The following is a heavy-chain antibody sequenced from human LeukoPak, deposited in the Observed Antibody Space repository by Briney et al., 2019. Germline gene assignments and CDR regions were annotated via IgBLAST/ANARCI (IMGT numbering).Heavy chain of an antibody. CDR3: ARRGDGYRTFDI. Sequence: SETLSLTCTVSGGSLSTYYWSWIRQPPGKGLEWIGYIYYSGSTNYNPSLKSRVTISVDTSKNQFSLKLSSVTAADTAVYYCARRGDGYRTFDIWGQGTMVTVSS. J-gene: IGHJ3*02. D-gene: IGHD5-24*01. CDR1: GGSLSTYY. CDR2: IYYSGST. V-gene: IGHV4-59*01.